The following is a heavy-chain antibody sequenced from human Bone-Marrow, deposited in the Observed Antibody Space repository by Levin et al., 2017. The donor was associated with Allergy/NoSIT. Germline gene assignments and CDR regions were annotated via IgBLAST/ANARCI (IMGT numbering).Heavy chain of an antibody. V-gene: IGHV3-23*01. CDR3: AGYDTSAYHSPFDY. CDR1: GFIFSNYA. J-gene: IGHJ4*02. D-gene: IGHD3-22*01. CDR2: ISGSGGNT. Sequence: GESLKISCAASGFIFSNYAMNWVRQAPGQGLEWVSQISGSGGNTHYADSVKGRFTFSRDNSKNTLYLQMNSLTAEDTAVYYCAGYDTSAYHSPFDYWGQGTLVTVSS.